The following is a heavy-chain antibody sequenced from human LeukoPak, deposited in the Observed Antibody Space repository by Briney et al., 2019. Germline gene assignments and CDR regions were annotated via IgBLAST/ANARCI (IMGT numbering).Heavy chain of an antibody. D-gene: IGHD3-22*01. J-gene: IGHJ1*01. CDR3: TRLGGYYDSSGYYYVGYFQH. CDR2: ISSSSSTI. Sequence: QAGGSLRPSCAASGFTFSSYSMNWVRQAPGKGLEWVSYISSSSSTIYYADSVKGRFTISRDNAKNSLYLQMNSLRAEDTAVYYCTRLGGYYDSSGYYYVGYFQHWGQGTLVTVSS. CDR1: GFTFSSYS. V-gene: IGHV3-48*01.